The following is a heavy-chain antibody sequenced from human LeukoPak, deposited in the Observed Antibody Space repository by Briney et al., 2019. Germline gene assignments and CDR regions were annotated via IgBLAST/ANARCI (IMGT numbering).Heavy chain of an antibody. CDR2: VKQDGSEK. V-gene: IGHV3-7*01. J-gene: IGHJ4*02. CDR3: ARDFNWNLDY. CDR1: GFTFSSYW. D-gene: IGHD1-20*01. Sequence: PGGSLRLSCAASGFTFSSYWMSWVRQAPGKGLEWVASVKQDGSEKYSVDSVRGRFTISRDNAKNSLYLQMNSLRAEDTAVYYCARDFNWNLDYWGQETLVTVSS.